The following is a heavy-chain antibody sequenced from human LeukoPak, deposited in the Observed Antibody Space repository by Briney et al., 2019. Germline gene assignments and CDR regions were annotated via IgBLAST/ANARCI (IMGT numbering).Heavy chain of an antibody. CDR2: IYHSGRT. D-gene: IGHD5-24*01. Sequence: SETLSLTCAVSGYSISSGYYWGWIRQPPGKGLEWIGSIYHSGRTYYTPSLKSRVTISVDTSKNQFSLKLSSVTAADTAVYYCARRRVEMATFDYWGQGTLVIVSS. J-gene: IGHJ4*02. CDR1: GYSISSGYY. CDR3: ARRRVEMATFDY. V-gene: IGHV4-38-2*01.